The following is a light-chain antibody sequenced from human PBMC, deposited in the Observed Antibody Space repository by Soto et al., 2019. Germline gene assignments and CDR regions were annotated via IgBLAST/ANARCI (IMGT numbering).Light chain of an antibody. CDR2: GTS. Sequence: EIVLTQSPGTLSLSPGDRATLSCRASQSVSTSFLAWYQRTPGQAPRLLIYGTSSRATGIPDRFSGSGSGTDFTLTISRLEPEDFAVYYCHQFDSSLTFGQGTTVEIK. CDR3: HQFDSSLT. CDR1: QSVSTSF. V-gene: IGKV3-20*01. J-gene: IGKJ1*01.